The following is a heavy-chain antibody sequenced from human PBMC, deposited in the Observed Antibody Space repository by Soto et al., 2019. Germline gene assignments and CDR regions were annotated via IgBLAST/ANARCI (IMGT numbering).Heavy chain of an antibody. CDR1: VYSFTSYW. D-gene: IGHD3-22*01. CDR2: IDPSDSYT. Sequence: GESLKISCKGSVYSFTSYWISWVRQMPGKGLEWMGRIDPSDSYTNYSPSFQGHVTISADKSISTAYLQWSSLKASDTAMYYCARRNYYYDSSGYYSYYYYGMDVWGQGTTVTVSS. J-gene: IGHJ6*02. CDR3: ARRNYYYDSSGYYSYYYYGMDV. V-gene: IGHV5-10-1*01.